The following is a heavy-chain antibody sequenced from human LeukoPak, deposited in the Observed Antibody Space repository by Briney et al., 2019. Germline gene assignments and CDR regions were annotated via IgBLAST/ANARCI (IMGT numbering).Heavy chain of an antibody. J-gene: IGHJ4*02. Sequence: GGSLRLSCAASGFTFSSYWLHWVRQTPGKGLVWVSRINGDGSSTIYADSVKGRFTISRDNAKNTLYLQMDNLRVEDTAVYYCARDPVSTGLQINSDFWGQGALVTVSS. V-gene: IGHV3-74*01. CDR2: INGDGSST. CDR3: ARDPVSTGLQINSDF. D-gene: IGHD1-1*01. CDR1: GFTFSSYW.